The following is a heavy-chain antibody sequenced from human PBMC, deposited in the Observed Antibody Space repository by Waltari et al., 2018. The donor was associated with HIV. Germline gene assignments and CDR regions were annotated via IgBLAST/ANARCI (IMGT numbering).Heavy chain of an antibody. J-gene: IGHJ4*02. Sequence: QVQLQQWGAGLLKPSENLYLTCGVNGGYFSGYAWTWIRHPPGKGLEWIGEINHSGSTNYNPSLKSRVTISVDTSKNQFSLKLSSVTAADTAVYYCARGRVDRSFDYWGQGTLVTVSS. D-gene: IGHD5-12*01. CDR3: ARGRVDRSFDY. CDR2: INHSGST. CDR1: GGYFSGYA. V-gene: IGHV4-34*01.